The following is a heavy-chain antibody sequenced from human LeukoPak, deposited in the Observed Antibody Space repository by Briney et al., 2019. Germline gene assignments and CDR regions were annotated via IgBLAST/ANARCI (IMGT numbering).Heavy chain of an antibody. CDR1: GFAFNNYA. Sequence: GGSLRLSCVVSGFAFNNYAMSWVRQAPGRGLEWASSTAGSGIGKDYADSVKGRFTISKDKSKNSLYLQMDNLRAEDTCVYVCAGLPTFYYDSSGYHYDYWGQGTLVTVSS. J-gene: IGHJ4*02. V-gene: IGHV3-23*01. D-gene: IGHD3-22*01. CDR3: AGLPTFYYDSSGYHYDY. CDR2: TAGSGIGK.